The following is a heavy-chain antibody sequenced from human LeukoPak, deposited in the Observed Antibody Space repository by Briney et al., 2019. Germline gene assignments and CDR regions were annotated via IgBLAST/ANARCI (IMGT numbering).Heavy chain of an antibody. V-gene: IGHV6-1*01. J-gene: IGHJ5*02. CDR1: GDSVSSNISA. CDR2: TYSRSKWYN. CDR3: ARATPNSFDP. Sequence: SQTLSCTGAICGDSVSSNISAWNWIRQSPSRGLEWLGRTYSRSKWYNDYAVSVRSRITINPDTSKNPFSLQLNAITPEDTAVYYCARATPNSFDPWGQGTLVTVSS.